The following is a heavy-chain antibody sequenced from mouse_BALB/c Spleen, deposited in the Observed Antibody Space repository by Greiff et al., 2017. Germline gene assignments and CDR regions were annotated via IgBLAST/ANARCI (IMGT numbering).Heavy chain of an antibody. Sequence: VMLVESGPGLVAPSQSLSITCTVSGFSLTSYGVHWVRQPPGKGLEWLGVIWAGGSTNYNSALMSRLSISKDNSKSQVFLKMNSLQTDDTAMYYCARGPHYYGSSYYFDYWGQGTTLTVSS. CDR2: IWAGGST. J-gene: IGHJ2*01. D-gene: IGHD1-1*01. CDR1: GFSLTSYG. V-gene: IGHV2-9*02. CDR3: ARGPHYYGSSYYFDY.